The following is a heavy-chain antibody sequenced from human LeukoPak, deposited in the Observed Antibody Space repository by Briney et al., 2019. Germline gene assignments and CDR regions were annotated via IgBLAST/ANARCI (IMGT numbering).Heavy chain of an antibody. Sequence: PGGSLRLSCAASGFTFSSYEMNWVRQAPGKGLEWGSYISSSGSTIYYADSVKGRFTISRDNAKNSLYLQMNSLRAEDTAVYYCARGGVCSSTSCYRRHFDYWGQGTLVTVSS. V-gene: IGHV3-48*03. J-gene: IGHJ4*02. D-gene: IGHD2-2*01. CDR1: GFTFSSYE. CDR2: ISSSGSTI. CDR3: ARGGVCSSTSCYRRHFDY.